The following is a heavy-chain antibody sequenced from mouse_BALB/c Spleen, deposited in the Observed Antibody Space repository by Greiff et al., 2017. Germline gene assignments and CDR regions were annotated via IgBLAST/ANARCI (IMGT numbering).Heavy chain of an antibody. D-gene: IGHD4-1*01. CDR3: ARELGRNFDV. CDR2: ISNLAYSI. CDR1: GFTFSDYG. J-gene: IGHJ1*01. Sequence: EVKLVESGGGLVQPGGSRKLSCAASGFTFSDYGMAWVRQAPGKGPEWVAFISNLAYSIYYADTVTGRFTISRENAKNTLYLEMSSLRSEDTAMYYCARELGRNFDVWGAGTTVTVSS. V-gene: IGHV5-15*02.